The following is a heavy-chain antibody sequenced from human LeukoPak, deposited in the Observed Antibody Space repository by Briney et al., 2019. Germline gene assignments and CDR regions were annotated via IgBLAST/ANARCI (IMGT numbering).Heavy chain of an antibody. CDR2: ISSSSSYI. D-gene: IGHD1-7*01. Sequence: GGSLRLSCAASGFTFSSYSMNWVRQAPGKGLEWASSISSSSSYIYYADSAKGRFTISRDNAKNSLYLQMNSLRAEDTAVYYCARAGTTNWFDPWGQGTLVTVSS. J-gene: IGHJ5*02. V-gene: IGHV3-21*01. CDR1: GFTFSSYS. CDR3: ARAGTTNWFDP.